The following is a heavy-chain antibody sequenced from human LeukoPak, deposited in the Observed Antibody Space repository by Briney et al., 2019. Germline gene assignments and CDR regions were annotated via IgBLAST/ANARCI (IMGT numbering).Heavy chain of an antibody. CDR2: INPKNGGT. J-gene: IGHJ5*02. Sequence: ASVTVSCKPSGYTFTDYSIHWLRQVPGQGPEWIGWINPKNGGTNYAQTFQGRVTMTRDTSITTAYMELSSLRSDDTAVYYCARDLYCNSAKCYSNWFDTWGQGTLVTVSS. CDR3: ARDLYCNSAKCYSNWFDT. D-gene: IGHD2/OR15-2a*01. CDR1: GYTFTDYS. V-gene: IGHV1-2*02.